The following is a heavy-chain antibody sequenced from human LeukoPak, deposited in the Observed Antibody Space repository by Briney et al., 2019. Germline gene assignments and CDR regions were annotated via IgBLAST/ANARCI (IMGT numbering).Heavy chain of an antibody. J-gene: IGHJ5*02. CDR3: AKGSGINHYHWIDP. Sequence: GGSLILACAASGITFSSYVMSWVRQAPMKGLEWVSGISVSGAGTYYVDSVKGRFTISRDNSKNTLYLQMNSLRAEDTAVYYCAKGSGINHYHWIDPWGEETLVTVSS. CDR1: GITFSSYV. D-gene: IGHD1-14*01. V-gene: IGHV3-23*01. CDR2: ISVSGAGT.